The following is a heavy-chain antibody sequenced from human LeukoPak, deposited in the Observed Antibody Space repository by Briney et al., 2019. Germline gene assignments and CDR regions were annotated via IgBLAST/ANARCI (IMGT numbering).Heavy chain of an antibody. CDR2: IGTSSTTI. V-gene: IGHV3-48*01. D-gene: IGHD3-22*01. J-gene: IGHJ3*02. Sequence: GGSLRLSCAASGFTFSSYTMNWVRQPPGKGLEWVSNIGTSSTTIYYADSVKGRFTISRDNSKNTLYLQMNSLRAGDTAVYYCARVHSSGYYGDAFDIWGQGTMVTVSS. CDR1: GFTFSSYT. CDR3: ARVHSSGYYGDAFDI.